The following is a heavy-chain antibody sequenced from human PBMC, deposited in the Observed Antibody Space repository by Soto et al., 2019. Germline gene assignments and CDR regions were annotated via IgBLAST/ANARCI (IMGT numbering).Heavy chain of an antibody. CDR2: IWYDGSNK. V-gene: IGHV3-33*01. CDR3: ARDKVDY. CDR1: GFTFSSYG. Sequence: QVQLVESGGGVVQPGRSLRLSCAASGFTFSSYGMHWVRQAPGKGLEWVAAIWYDGSNKYYADSVKGRFTISRDNSKNTLYLQMNSLRAEDTVVYYCARDKVDYWGQGTLVTVSS. J-gene: IGHJ4*02.